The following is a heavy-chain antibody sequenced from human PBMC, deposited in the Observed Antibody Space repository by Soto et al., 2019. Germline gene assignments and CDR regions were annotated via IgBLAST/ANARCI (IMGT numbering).Heavy chain of an antibody. Sequence: ASVKVSCKASGYTFTRYGISWVRQAPGQGLEWMGWISGYNGDTNYAQKFQDRVSMTIDTSTGTAYMGLRSLTSDDTAIYYCAKNGQPPYYYYGLDVWGQGTKVT. CDR2: ISGYNGDT. J-gene: IGHJ6*02. CDR3: AKNGQPPYYYYGLDV. D-gene: IGHD2-8*01. V-gene: IGHV1-18*01. CDR1: GYTFTRYG.